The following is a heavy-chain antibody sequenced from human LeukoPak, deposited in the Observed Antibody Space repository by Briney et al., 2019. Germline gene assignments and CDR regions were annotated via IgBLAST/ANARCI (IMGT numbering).Heavy chain of an antibody. CDR2: ISYDGSNK. Sequence: AGRSLRLSCAASGFIFSNYAIHWVRQAPGKGLEWVAVISYDGSNKYYVDSVKGRFTISRDNAKNSLYLQMNSLRAEDTAVYYCARDLSNYDSRGRGHWGQGTLVTVSS. CDR3: ARDLSNYDSRGRGH. J-gene: IGHJ4*02. D-gene: IGHD3-22*01. V-gene: IGHV3-30*04. CDR1: GFIFSNYA.